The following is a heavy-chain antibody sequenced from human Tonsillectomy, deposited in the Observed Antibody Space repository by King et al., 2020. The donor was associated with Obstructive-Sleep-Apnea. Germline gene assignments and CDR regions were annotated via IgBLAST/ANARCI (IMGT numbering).Heavy chain of an antibody. CDR2: ISYDGSNK. Sequence: QVQLVESGGGVVQPGRSLRLSCAASGFTFSSYDMHWVRQAPGKGLEWGAVISYDGSNKYYADSVKGRFTISRDNSKNTLYLQMNSLRAEDTAVYYCAKEPLYSSGWTSYYYYYGMDVWGQGTPVTVSS. J-gene: IGHJ6*02. V-gene: IGHV3-30*18. D-gene: IGHD6-19*01. CDR1: GFTFSSYD. CDR3: AKEPLYSSGWTSYYYYYGMDV.